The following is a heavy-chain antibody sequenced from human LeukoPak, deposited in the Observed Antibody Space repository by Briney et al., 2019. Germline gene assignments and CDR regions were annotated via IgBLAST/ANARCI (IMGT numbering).Heavy chain of an antibody. Sequence: ASVKVSCKAFGYTFTNYYMHWVRQAPGQGLEWMGMINPSGGSTSYTQKFQGRVTMTRDTSTSTVYMEMSSLRSVDTAVYYCARDGGVGATDYWGQGTLVTVSS. D-gene: IGHD1-26*01. J-gene: IGHJ4*02. CDR1: GYTFTNYY. V-gene: IGHV1-46*01. CDR2: INPSGGST. CDR3: ARDGGVGATDY.